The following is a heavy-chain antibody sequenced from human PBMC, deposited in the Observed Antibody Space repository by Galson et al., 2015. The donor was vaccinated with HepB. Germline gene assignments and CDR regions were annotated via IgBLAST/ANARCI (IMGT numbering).Heavy chain of an antibody. CDR3: ARSKPITMVQGVILPDAFDI. V-gene: IGHV4-59*01. D-gene: IGHD3-10*01. CDR1: GGSFSGYY. CDR2: IYYSGST. J-gene: IGHJ3*02. Sequence: LSLTCAVYGGSFSGYYWSWIRQPPGKGLEWIGYIYYSGSTNYNPSLKSRVTISVDTSKNQFSLKLSSVTAADTAVYYCARSKPITMVQGVILPDAFDIWGQGTMVTVSS.